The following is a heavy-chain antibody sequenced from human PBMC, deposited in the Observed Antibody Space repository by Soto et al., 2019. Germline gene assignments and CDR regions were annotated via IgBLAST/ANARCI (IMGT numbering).Heavy chain of an antibody. Sequence: SETLSLTCAVSGGSISSSNWWSWVRQPPGKGLEWIGEIYHIGSTNYNPSLKSRVTISVDKSKNQFSLKLSSVTAADTAVYYCARGFGLDGSFIVGATTAFDIWGQGTMVTVSS. CDR2: IYHIGST. V-gene: IGHV4-4*02. J-gene: IGHJ3*02. CDR1: GGSISSSNW. D-gene: IGHD1-26*01. CDR3: ARGFGLDGSFIVGATTAFDI.